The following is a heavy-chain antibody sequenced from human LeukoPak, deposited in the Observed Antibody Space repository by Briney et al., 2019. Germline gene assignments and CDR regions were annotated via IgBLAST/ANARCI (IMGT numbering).Heavy chain of an antibody. V-gene: IGHV3-30*03. Sequence: GRSLRLSCAASGFTFSSYGMHWVRQAPGKGLEWVAVISYDGSNKYYVDSVKGRFTISRDNSKNTLYLQMNSLRAEDTAVYYCAGPDSSGYYWWENFFYYWGQGTLVTVSS. J-gene: IGHJ4*02. CDR1: GFTFSSYG. D-gene: IGHD3-22*01. CDR2: ISYDGSNK. CDR3: AGPDSSGYYWWENFFYY.